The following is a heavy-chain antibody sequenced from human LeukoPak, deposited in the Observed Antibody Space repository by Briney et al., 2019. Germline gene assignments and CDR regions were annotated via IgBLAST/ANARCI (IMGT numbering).Heavy chain of an antibody. D-gene: IGHD3-22*01. CDR2: IYYSGST. CDR3: ARGNYYDSSGYYVNWFDP. J-gene: IGHJ5*02. Sequence: SETLSLTRTVSGGSISSSSYYWGWIRQPPGKGLEWIGSIYYSGSTYYNPSLKSRVTISVDTSKNQFSLKLSSVTAADTAVYYCARGNYYDSSGYYVNWFDPWGQGTLVTVSS. V-gene: IGHV4-39*01. CDR1: GGSISSSSYY.